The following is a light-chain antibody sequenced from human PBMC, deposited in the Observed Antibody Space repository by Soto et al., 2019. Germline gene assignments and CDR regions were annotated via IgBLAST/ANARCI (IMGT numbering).Light chain of an antibody. CDR2: DAS. J-gene: IGKJ1*01. CDR3: QQRSNWPPTRT. V-gene: IGKV3-11*01. Sequence: EIVLTQSPATLSLSPGERATLSCRASQSVSSYLAWYQQKPGQAPRLLIYDASNRATGIPARFSGSGSGTDFTLTISSLEPEDFAVHYCQQRSNWPPTRTFGQGTKVEIK. CDR1: QSVSSY.